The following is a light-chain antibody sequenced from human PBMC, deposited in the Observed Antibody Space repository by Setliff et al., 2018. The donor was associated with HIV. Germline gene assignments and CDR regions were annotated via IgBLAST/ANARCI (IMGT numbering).Light chain of an antibody. V-gene: IGKV1-39*01. Sequence: DIQMTQSPSSLSASVGDRVTITCRTSQNIRTYLNWYQQKPGKAPKLLIYAALSLHRGVPSRFSGSGSGTDFTLTISSLQPEDFTTYYCQHSYNTPFFGGGTKVDIK. CDR2: AAL. CDR1: QNIRTY. J-gene: IGKJ4*01. CDR3: QHSYNTPF.